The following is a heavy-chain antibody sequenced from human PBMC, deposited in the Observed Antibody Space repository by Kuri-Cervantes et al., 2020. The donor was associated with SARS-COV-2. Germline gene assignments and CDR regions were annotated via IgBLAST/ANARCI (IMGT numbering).Heavy chain of an antibody. Sequence: GGSLRLSCAASGFTFNSYEMNWVRQAPGKGLEWVSDISSSGSTIYYADSVKGRFTISRDNTKNSLYLQMNSLRAEDTAIYYCARELGGSRDSWGQGTLVTVSS. J-gene: IGHJ4*02. V-gene: IGHV3-48*03. CDR3: ARELGGSRDS. D-gene: IGHD3-16*01. CDR1: GFTFNSYE. CDR2: ISSSGSTI.